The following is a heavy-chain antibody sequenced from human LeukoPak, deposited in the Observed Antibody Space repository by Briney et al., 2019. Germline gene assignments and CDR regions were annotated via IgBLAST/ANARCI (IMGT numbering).Heavy chain of an antibody. V-gene: IGHV4-34*01. Sequence: SETLSLTCAVYGGSFSGYYWSWIRQPPGKGLEWIGEINHSGSTNYNPSLKSRVTMSVDTSKNQFSLKLSSVTAADTAVYYCARDLDCSSTSCSYYYYYMDVWGKGTTVTISS. CDR3: ARDLDCSSTSCSYYYYYMDV. CDR2: INHSGST. D-gene: IGHD2-2*01. J-gene: IGHJ6*03. CDR1: GGSFSGYY.